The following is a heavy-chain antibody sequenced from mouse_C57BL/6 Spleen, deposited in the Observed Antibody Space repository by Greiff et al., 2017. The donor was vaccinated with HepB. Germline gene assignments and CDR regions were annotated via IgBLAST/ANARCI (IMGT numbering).Heavy chain of an antibody. CDR3: ASGPLRGYFDV. Sequence: QVHVKQPGTELVKPGASVKLSCKASGYTFTSYWMHWVKQRPGQGLEWIGNINPSNGGTNYNEKFKSKATLTVDKSSSTAYMQLSSLTSEDSAVYYCASGPLRGYFDVWGTGTTVTVSS. J-gene: IGHJ1*03. V-gene: IGHV1-53*01. CDR2: INPSNGGT. CDR1: GYTFTSYW. D-gene: IGHD1-1*01.